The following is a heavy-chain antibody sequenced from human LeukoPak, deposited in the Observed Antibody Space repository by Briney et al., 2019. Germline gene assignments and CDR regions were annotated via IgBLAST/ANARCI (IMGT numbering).Heavy chain of an antibody. V-gene: IGHV3-15*01. CDR1: GFTFSNAW. D-gene: IGHD3-3*01. CDR2: IKSKTDGGTT. Sequence: GGSLRLSCAASGFTFSNAWMSWVRQAPGKGLEWVGRIKSKTDGGTTDYAAPVKGRFTITRDDSKNTLYLQMNSLKTEDTAVYYCTTADYDFWGGYPFDYWGQGTLVTVSS. J-gene: IGHJ4*02. CDR3: TTADYDFWGGYPFDY.